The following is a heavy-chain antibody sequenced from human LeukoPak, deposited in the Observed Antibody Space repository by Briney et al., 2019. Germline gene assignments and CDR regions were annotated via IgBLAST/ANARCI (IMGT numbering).Heavy chain of an antibody. CDR2: IYYSGST. V-gene: IGHV4-39*01. CDR1: GGSISSSSYY. D-gene: IGHD2-2*03. Sequence: PSETLSLTCTVSGGSISSSSYYWGWIRQPPGKGLEWIGSIYYSGSTYYNPSLKSRVTISVDTSKNQFSLKLSSVTAADTAVYYCARHGLGYCSSTSCDWYFDLWGRGTLVTVSS. CDR3: ARHGLGYCSSTSCDWYFDL. J-gene: IGHJ2*01.